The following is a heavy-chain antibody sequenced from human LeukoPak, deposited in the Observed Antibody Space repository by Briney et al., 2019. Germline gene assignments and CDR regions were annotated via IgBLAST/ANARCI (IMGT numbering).Heavy chain of an antibody. J-gene: IGHJ4*02. CDR1: GGTFSSYA. V-gene: IGHV1-69*04. Sequence: SVKVSCKASGGTFSSYAITWVRQAPGQGLEWMGRILVILGMTNYAQKLQGRVTITADTSTSTAYMELSSLRSEDTAVYYCARDRGLYGLQYYFDYWGQGTLVTVSS. CDR2: ILVILGMT. CDR3: ARDRGLYGLQYYFDY. D-gene: IGHD2/OR15-2a*01.